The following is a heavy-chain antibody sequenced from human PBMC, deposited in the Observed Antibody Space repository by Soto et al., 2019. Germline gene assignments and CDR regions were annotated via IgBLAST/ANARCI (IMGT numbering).Heavy chain of an antibody. D-gene: IGHD3-16*02. Sequence: ASVKVSCKASGGTFSSYAISWVRQAPGQGLEWMGGIIPIFGTANYAQKFQGRVTITADESTSTAYMELSSLRSEDTAVYYCAREREIRAWGSYRPYSAGDFDIWGQGTMVTVSS. CDR1: GGTFSSYA. CDR3: AREREIRAWGSYRPYSAGDFDI. V-gene: IGHV1-69*13. CDR2: IIPIFGTA. J-gene: IGHJ3*02.